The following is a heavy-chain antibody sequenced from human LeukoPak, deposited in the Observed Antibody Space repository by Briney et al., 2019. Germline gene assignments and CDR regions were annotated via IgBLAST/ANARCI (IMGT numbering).Heavy chain of an antibody. J-gene: IGHJ6*03. D-gene: IGHD2-2*01. CDR1: GGAIINDY. V-gene: IGHV4-59*01. CDR2: MYYSGST. CDR3: ARAPAGQPYYYMDV. Sequence: PTETLSLTWTVSGGAIINDYWSWIRQPPGKGLEWIGYMYYSGSTNYNPSLKSRVTMSVDTSNNQISLKMTSLTAADTAVYYCARAPAGQPYYYMDVWGKGTTVTVSS.